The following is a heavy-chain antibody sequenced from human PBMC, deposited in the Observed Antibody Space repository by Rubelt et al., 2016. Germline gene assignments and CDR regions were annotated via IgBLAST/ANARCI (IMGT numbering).Heavy chain of an antibody. CDR2: ISAYNGNT. Sequence: GQGLEWMGWISAYNGNTNYAQKLQGRVTITADKSTSTAYMELSSLRSEDTAVYYCAREKGSGDIVATGAWFDPWGQGTLVTVSS. J-gene: IGHJ5*02. D-gene: IGHD5-12*01. V-gene: IGHV1-18*01. CDR3: AREKGSGDIVATGAWFDP.